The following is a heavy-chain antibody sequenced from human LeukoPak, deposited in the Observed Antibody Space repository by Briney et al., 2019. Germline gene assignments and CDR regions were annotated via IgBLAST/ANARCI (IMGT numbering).Heavy chain of an antibody. CDR2: IYHSGST. CDR1: GGSFSGYY. J-gene: IGHJ6*02. CDR3: ARGMGSSSWSSTYYYYYGMDV. V-gene: IGHV4-34*01. D-gene: IGHD6-13*01. Sequence: SETLSLTCAVYGGSFSGYYWSWIRQPPGKGLEWIGYIYHSGSTYYNPSLKSRVTISVDRSKNQFSLKLSSVTAADTAVYYCARGMGSSSWSSTYYYYYGMDVWGQGTTVTVSS.